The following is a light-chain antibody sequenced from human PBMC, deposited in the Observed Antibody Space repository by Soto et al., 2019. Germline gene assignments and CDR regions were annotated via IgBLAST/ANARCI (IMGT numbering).Light chain of an antibody. CDR2: GAS. CDR1: QGISTY. Sequence: DIQLTQSPSFLSASVGDRVTITCRASQGISTYLAWYLQRPGKAPKLLIYGASTLQSGVPSRFSGSRSGTEFTLTNSSLQPEDFGTYYCQQLNSDWYAFGQGTKLEIK. CDR3: QQLNSDWYA. J-gene: IGKJ2*01. V-gene: IGKV1-9*01.